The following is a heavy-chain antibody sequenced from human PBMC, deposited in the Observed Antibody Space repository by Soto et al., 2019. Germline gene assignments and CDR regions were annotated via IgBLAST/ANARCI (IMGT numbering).Heavy chain of an antibody. Sequence: QVQLVQSGAEVKKPGASVKVSCKASGYTFTSYDINWVRQATGQGLEWMGWMNPNSGNTGYAQKFQGRVTMTRNTSISTDYMELSSLSSEDTAVYYCARGGVFFFAAPTNPFDYWGQGTLVTVSS. CDR2: MNPNSGNT. J-gene: IGHJ4*02. CDR1: GYTFTSYD. D-gene: IGHD3-10*01. CDR3: ARGGVFFFAAPTNPFDY. V-gene: IGHV1-8*01.